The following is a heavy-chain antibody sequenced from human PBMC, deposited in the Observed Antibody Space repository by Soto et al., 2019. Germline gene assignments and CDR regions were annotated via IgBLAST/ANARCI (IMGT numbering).Heavy chain of an antibody. D-gene: IGHD6-13*01. CDR3: ARVGQQLVLGYFDY. V-gene: IGHV1-18*01. J-gene: IGHJ4*02. CDR1: GYTFTSYG. Sequence: ASVKVSCKASGYTFTSYGISWVRQAPGQGLEWMGWISAYNGNTNYAQKLQGRVTMTTDTSMSTAYMELRSLRSDDTAVYYCARVGQQLVLGYFDYWGQGTLVTVSS. CDR2: ISAYNGNT.